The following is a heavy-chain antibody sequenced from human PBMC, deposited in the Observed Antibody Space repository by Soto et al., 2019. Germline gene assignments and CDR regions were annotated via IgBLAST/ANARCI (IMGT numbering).Heavy chain of an antibody. J-gene: IGHJ3*02. D-gene: IGHD6-13*01. CDR1: AGTFSSYA. V-gene: IGHV1-69*06. Sequence: GASVKVSCKASAGTFSSYAISWVRQAPGQGLEWMGGIIPIFGTANYAQKFPGRVTITADKSTSTAYMELSSLRSEDTAVYYCARDGRAAPAVDLTRDLKAFDISGQGTMVTLAS. CDR2: IIPIFGTA. CDR3: ARDGRAAPAVDLTRDLKAFDI.